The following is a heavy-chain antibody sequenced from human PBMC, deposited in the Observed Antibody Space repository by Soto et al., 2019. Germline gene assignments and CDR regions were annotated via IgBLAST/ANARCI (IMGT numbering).Heavy chain of an antibody. J-gene: IGHJ6*02. D-gene: IGHD1-26*01. V-gene: IGHV3-33*01. Sequence: QVQLVESGGGVVQPGRSLRLSCAASGFTFSSYGMHWVRQAPGKGLEWVAVIWYDGSNKYYADSVKGRFTISRDNSKNTLYLQMNSLRAEDTAVYYCARDPELARQYYYYGMDVWGQGTTVTVSS. CDR2: IWYDGSNK. CDR3: ARDPELARQYYYYGMDV. CDR1: GFTFSSYG.